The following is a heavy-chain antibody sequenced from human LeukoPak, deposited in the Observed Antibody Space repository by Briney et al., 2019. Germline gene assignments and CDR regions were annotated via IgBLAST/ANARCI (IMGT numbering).Heavy chain of an antibody. CDR2: MNPNSGNT. D-gene: IGHD6-6*01. V-gene: IGHV1-8*03. CDR3: ARLIAARHYFDY. Sequence: ASVKVSCKASGYTFTSYDINWVRQATGQGLEWMGWMNPNSGNTGYAQKFQGRVTITRNTSISTAYMELSSLRSEDTAVYYCARLIAARHYFDYWGQGTLVTVSS. J-gene: IGHJ4*02. CDR1: GYTFTSYD.